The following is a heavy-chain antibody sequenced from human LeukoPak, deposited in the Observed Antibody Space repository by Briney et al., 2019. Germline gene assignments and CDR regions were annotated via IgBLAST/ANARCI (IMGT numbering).Heavy chain of an antibody. CDR2: IYYSGST. CDR1: GGSISTSSYY. V-gene: IGHV4-39*01. D-gene: IGHD3-10*01. J-gene: IGHJ6*03. CDR3: ARHGFRGRPYYMDV. Sequence: NTSETLSLTCTVSGGSISTSSYYWGWIRQPPGKGLECIGNIYYSGSTYYNPSLKSRVTISVDTSKNQFSLKLSSVTAADTAVYYCARHGFRGRPYYMDVWGKGTTVTISS.